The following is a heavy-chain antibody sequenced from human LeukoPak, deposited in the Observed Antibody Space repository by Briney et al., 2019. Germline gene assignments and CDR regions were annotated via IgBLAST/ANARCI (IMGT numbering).Heavy chain of an antibody. CDR2: INHGGST. D-gene: IGHD3-22*01. V-gene: IGHV4-34*01. CDR3: ARGGWEIRYYDSSGYYTAFDY. CDR1: GGSFSGYY. Sequence: SETLSLTCAVYGGSFSGYYWSWIRQPPGKGLEWIGEINHGGSTNYNPSLKSRVTISVDTAKNQFSLKLSSVAAADTAVYYCARGGWEIRYYDSSGYYTAFDYWGQGTLVTVSS. J-gene: IGHJ4*02.